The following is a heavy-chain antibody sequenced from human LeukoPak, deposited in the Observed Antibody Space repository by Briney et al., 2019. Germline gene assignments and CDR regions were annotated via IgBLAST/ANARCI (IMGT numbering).Heavy chain of an antibody. CDR3: AKDPKQQLARRVDY. V-gene: IGHV3-30*18. D-gene: IGHD6-13*01. J-gene: IGHJ4*02. Sequence: PGGSLRLSCAASGFTFSSYGMHWVRQAPGKGLEWVAVISYDGSNKYYADSVKGRFTISRDNSKNTLYLQMNSLRVGETAMYYCAKDPKQQLARRVDYWGQGTLVTVSS. CDR1: GFTFSSYG. CDR2: ISYDGSNK.